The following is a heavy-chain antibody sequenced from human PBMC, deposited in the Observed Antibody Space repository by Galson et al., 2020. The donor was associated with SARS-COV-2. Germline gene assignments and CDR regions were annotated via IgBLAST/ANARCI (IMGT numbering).Heavy chain of an antibody. CDR2: ISYDGSNK. D-gene: IGHD2-15*01. J-gene: IGHJ4*02. Sequence: GESLKISCAASGFTFSSYGMHWVRQAPGKGLEWVAVISYDGSNKYYADSVKGRFTISRDNSKNTLYMQMNSLRAEDTAVYYCAKDELVVAATPFDDWGQGTLVTVSS. V-gene: IGHV3-30*18. CDR3: AKDELVVAATPFDD. CDR1: GFTFSSYG.